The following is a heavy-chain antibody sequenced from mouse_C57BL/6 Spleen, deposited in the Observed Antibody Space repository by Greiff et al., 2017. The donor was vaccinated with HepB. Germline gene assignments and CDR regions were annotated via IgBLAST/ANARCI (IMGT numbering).Heavy chain of an antibody. J-gene: IGHJ2*01. Sequence: EVQLQQSGPELVKPGASVKISCKASGYSFTGYYMNWVKQSPEKSLEWIGEINPSTGGTTYNQKFKAKATLTVDKSSSTAYMQLKSLTSEDSAVYYCARGRGYDYDEKDDYWGQGTTLTVSS. CDR3: ARGRGYDYDEKDDY. D-gene: IGHD2-4*01. V-gene: IGHV1-42*01. CDR2: INPSTGGT. CDR1: GYSFTGYY.